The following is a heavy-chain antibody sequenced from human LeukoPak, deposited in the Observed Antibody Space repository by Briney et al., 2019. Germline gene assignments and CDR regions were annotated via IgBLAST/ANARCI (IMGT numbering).Heavy chain of an antibody. CDR3: ARGTSAVGRFEY. D-gene: IGHD6-13*01. Sequence: SQTLSLRCSISGDSVSSNSAAWNWIRQSPSRGLEWLGRTYYRSKWYNDYAVSVKSRITINPDTSKNEFSLQLNSVTPEDTAVYYCARGTSAVGRFEYWGQGTLVTVSS. J-gene: IGHJ4*02. CDR1: GDSVSSNSAA. CDR2: TYYRSKWYN. V-gene: IGHV6-1*01.